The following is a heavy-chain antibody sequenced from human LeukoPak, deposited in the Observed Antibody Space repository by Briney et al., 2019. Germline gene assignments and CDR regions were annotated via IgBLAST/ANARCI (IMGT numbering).Heavy chain of an antibody. CDR3: ATGRGSSWGGSFDY. J-gene: IGHJ4*02. CDR2: IYCSGST. CDR1: GGSISSYY. Sequence: SETLSLTCTVSGGSISSYYWSWIRQPPGKGLEWIGYIYCSGSTNYNPSLKSRVTISVDTSKNQFSLKLSSVTAADTAVYYCATGRGSSWGGSFDYWGQGTLVTVSS. D-gene: IGHD6-13*01. V-gene: IGHV4-59*01.